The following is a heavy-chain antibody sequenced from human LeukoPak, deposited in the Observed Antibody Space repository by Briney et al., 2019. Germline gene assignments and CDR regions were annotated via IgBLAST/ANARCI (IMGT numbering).Heavy chain of an antibody. CDR1: GGTFSSYA. CDR3: ARGTSSGHDAFDI. J-gene: IGHJ3*02. Sequence: ASVKVSCKASGGTFSSYAISWVRQAPGQGLEWMGRIFPIFGTANYAQKFQGRVTITTDESTSTAYMELSSLRSEDTAVYYCARGTSSGHDAFDIWGQGTMVTVSS. D-gene: IGHD6-19*01. V-gene: IGHV1-69*05. CDR2: IFPIFGTA.